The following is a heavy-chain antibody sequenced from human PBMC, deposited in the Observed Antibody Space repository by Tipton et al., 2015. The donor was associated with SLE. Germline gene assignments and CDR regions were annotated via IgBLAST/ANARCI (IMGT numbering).Heavy chain of an antibody. CDR1: GGSISSGGYS. CDR2: IYHSGST. CDR3: ARGGYGGFDY. D-gene: IGHD4-23*01. V-gene: IGHV4-30-2*01. Sequence: TLSLTCAVSGGSISSGGYSWNWIRQPPGKGLEWIGYIYHSGSTYYNPSLKSRVTISVDRSKNQFSLKLSSVTAADTAVFYCARGGYGGFDYWGQGTLVTVSS. J-gene: IGHJ4*02.